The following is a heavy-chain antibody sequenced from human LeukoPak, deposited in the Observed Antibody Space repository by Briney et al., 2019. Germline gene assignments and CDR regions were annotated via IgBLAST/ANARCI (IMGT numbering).Heavy chain of an antibody. CDR2: IYYSGST. CDR3: ARQTGSGLFILP. V-gene: IGHV4-39*01. Sequence: PSETLSLTCTVSGGSISSSYYYWGWIRQPPGKGLEWIGSIYYSGSTYYNPSLKSRVTISIDTSKNQFSLKLTSVTAADTAVYYCARQTGSGLFILPGGQGTLVTVSS. CDR1: GGSISSSYYY. J-gene: IGHJ4*02. D-gene: IGHD3/OR15-3a*01.